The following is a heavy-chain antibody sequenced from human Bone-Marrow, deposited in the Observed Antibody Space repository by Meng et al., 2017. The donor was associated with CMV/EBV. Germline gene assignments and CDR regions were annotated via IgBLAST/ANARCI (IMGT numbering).Heavy chain of an antibody. Sequence: KVSCKGSGYSFTSYWIGWVRQMTGKGLEWMGIIYPGDSDTRYSPSFQGQVTISADKSISTAYLQWSSLKASDTAMYYCARQRYYYDSSGDDYYYYGMDVWGQGTTVTVSS. CDR1: GYSFTSYW. CDR3: ARQRYYYDSSGDDYYYYGMDV. V-gene: IGHV5-51*01. D-gene: IGHD3-22*01. J-gene: IGHJ6*02. CDR2: IYPGDSDT.